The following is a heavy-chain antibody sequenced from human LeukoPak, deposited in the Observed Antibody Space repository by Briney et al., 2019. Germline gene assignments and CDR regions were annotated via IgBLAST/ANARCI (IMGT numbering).Heavy chain of an antibody. CDR1: GYTFTGYY. D-gene: IGHD3-10*01. CDR2: INPNSGGT. J-gene: IGHJ4*02. CDR3: ARGHGLLWFGEFPGY. V-gene: IGHV1-2*02. Sequence: ASVKHSCKASGYTFTGYYMHWVREAPGQGLEWMGWINPNSGGTNYAQKFQGRVTMTRDTSISTAYMELSRLRSDDTAVYYCARGHGLLWFGEFPGYWGQGTLVTVSS.